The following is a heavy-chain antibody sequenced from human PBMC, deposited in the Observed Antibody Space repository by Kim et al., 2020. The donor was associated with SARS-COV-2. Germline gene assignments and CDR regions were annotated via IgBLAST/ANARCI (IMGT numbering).Heavy chain of an antibody. CDR3: ARGNYYDSSGYYWVDAFDF. Sequence: SETLSLTCTVSGGSITISSYYWGWIRQPPGRGLEWIGSIFYSGRTSYNPSLKSRVTISVDTSKNQFSLKLSSVTAAETAVYYCARGNYYDSSGYYWVDAFDFWGQGTLVTVSS. CDR2: IFYSGRT. D-gene: IGHD3-22*01. CDR1: GGSITISSYY. V-gene: IGHV4-39*07. J-gene: IGHJ3*01.